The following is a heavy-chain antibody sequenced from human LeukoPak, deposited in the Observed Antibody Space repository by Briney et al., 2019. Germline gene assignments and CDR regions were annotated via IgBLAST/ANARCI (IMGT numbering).Heavy chain of an antibody. J-gene: IGHJ4*02. Sequence: PSETLSLTCTVSGGSISSYYWSWIRQPPGKGLEWIGYIYYSGSTNYNPSLKSRVTISVDTSKNQFSLNMSSVTAADTAVYYCARGGPTTVAAPYDSWGQGTLVTVSS. D-gene: IGHD4-11*01. V-gene: IGHV4-59*01. CDR3: ARGGPTTVAAPYDS. CDR1: GGSISSYY. CDR2: IYYSGST.